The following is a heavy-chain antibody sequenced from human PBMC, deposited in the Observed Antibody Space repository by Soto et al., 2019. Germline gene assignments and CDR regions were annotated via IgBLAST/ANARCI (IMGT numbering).Heavy chain of an antibody. D-gene: IGHD6-13*01. V-gene: IGHV1-8*01. CDR2: MNPNSGNT. CDR1: GYTFTSYD. J-gene: IGHJ3*02. CDR3: AVPIAAAGTPAFDI. Sequence: ASVKVSCKASGYTFTSYDINWVRQATGQGLEWMGWMNPNSGNTGYAQKFQGRVTMTRNTSISTAYMELSSLRSEDTAVYYCAVPIAAAGTPAFDIWGQGTMVTDSS.